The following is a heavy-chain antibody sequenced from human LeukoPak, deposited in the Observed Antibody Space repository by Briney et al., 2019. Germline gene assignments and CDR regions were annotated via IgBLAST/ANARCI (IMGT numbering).Heavy chain of an antibody. Sequence: SETLSLTCTVSGGFVSSSSYYWSWIRQPLGKGLEWIGYFYYRGSTNYNPSLKSRVTISLDTSKNQFSLRLRSVTAADTAVYYCARHSGTLGYFDYWGQGTRVTVSS. CDR1: GGFVSSSSYY. V-gene: IGHV4-61*01. J-gene: IGHJ4*02. CDR2: FYYRGST. D-gene: IGHD1-14*01. CDR3: ARHSGTLGYFDY.